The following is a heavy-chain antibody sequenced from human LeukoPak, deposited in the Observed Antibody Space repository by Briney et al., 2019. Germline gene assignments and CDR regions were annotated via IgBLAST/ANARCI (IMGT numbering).Heavy chain of an antibody. CDR1: GGSINSYY. Sequence: NPSETQSLTCTVSGGSINSYYWSWIRQPPGKGLEWIGYIYYSGSTNYNPSLKSRVTISVDTSKNQFSLRLSSVTAADTAVYYCARVTGYMTEDYFDYWGQGTLITVSS. J-gene: IGHJ4*02. CDR3: ARVTGYMTEDYFDY. D-gene: IGHD6-13*01. CDR2: IYYSGST. V-gene: IGHV4-59*01.